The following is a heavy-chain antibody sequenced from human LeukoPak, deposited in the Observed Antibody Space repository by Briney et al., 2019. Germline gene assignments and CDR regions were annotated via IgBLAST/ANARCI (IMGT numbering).Heavy chain of an antibody. Sequence: GGSLRLSCAASGFTFSSYAMSWVRQAPGKGLEWVSAISGSGGSTYYTDSVKGRFTISRDNSKNTLYLQMNSLRAEDTAVYYRAKDSTLAAAGFYWGQGTLVTVSS. J-gene: IGHJ4*02. CDR3: AKDSTLAAAGFY. CDR2: ISGSGGST. CDR1: GFTFSSYA. D-gene: IGHD6-13*01. V-gene: IGHV3-23*01.